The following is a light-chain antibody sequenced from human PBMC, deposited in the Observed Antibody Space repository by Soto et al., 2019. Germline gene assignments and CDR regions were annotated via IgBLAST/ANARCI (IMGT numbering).Light chain of an antibody. CDR2: DVS. J-gene: IGLJ2*01. V-gene: IGLV2-11*01. CDR1: SSDVGAYNF. CDR3: CSYAGSYTWV. Sequence: QSALTQPRSVSGSPGQSVTISCTGTSSDVGAYNFVSWYQQHPGKAPKLMIYDVSKRPSGVPDRFSGSKSGNTASLTISGLQAEDEADYYFCSYAGSYTWVFGGGTKLTVL.